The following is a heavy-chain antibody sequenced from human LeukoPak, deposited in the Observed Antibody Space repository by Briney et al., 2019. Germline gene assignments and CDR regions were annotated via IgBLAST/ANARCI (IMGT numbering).Heavy chain of an antibody. CDR1: GYSVSTNYY. V-gene: IGHV4-4*02. CDR2: IYRSGST. J-gene: IGHJ4*02. CDR3: ARGQSGSYSPFDY. D-gene: IGHD1-26*01. Sequence: PSETLSLTCTVSGYSVSTNYYWSWVRQPPGKGLEWIGEIYRSGSTNYNPSLKSRVTISVDTSKNQFSLKLSSVTAADTAVYYCARGQSGSYSPFDYWGQGTLVTVSS.